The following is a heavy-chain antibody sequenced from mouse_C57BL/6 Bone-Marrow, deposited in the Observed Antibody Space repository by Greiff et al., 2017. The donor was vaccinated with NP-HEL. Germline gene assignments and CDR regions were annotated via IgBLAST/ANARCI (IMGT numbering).Heavy chain of an antibody. D-gene: IGHD2-3*01. CDR2: IDPSDSYT. V-gene: IGHV1-69*01. J-gene: IGHJ3*01. CDR3: ARFADGYSAWFAY. CDR1: GYTFTSYW. Sequence: QVQLQQPGAELVMPGASVKLSCKASGYTFTSYWMHWVKQRPGQGLEWIGEIDPSDSYTNYNQKFKGKSTLTVDKSSSTAYMQLSSLTSEDSAVYYCARFADGYSAWFAYWGQGTLVTVSA.